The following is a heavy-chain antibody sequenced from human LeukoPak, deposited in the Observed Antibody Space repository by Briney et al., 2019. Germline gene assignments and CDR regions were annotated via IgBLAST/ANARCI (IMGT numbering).Heavy chain of an antibody. CDR1: GYSISSGYY. D-gene: IGHD2-2*02. J-gene: IGHJ4*02. CDR3: ARRTVYCSSASCYTGGAIDY. V-gene: IGHV4-38-2*02. CDR2: IYHSGHT. Sequence: PSETLSLTCTVSGYSISSGYYWGWIRQPPGKGLEWIGAIYHSGHTYYNPSLKSRVTISVDTSKNQFSLKLSSVTAADTAVYYCARRTVYCSSASCYTGGAIDYWGQGTLVTVSS.